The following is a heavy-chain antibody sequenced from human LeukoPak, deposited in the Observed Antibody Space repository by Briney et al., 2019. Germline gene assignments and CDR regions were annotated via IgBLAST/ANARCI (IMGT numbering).Heavy chain of an antibody. CDR2: INHNGNVI. V-gene: IGHV3-7*03. CDR3: ARGGGLDV. CDR1: GFTFSSYW. D-gene: IGHD3-16*01. J-gene: IGHJ6*02. Sequence: GGSLRLSCAASGFTFSSYWMNWARQGPGEGLEWVASINHNGNVIYYVDSVKGRFTISRDNAKNSLYLQMSNLRAEDTAVYFCARGGGLDVWGQGATVTVSS.